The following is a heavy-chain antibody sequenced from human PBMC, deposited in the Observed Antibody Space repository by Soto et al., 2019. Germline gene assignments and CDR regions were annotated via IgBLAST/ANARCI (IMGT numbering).Heavy chain of an antibody. CDR3: AKADYGSGSYFGVGYYYYYMDV. V-gene: IGHV3-7*01. CDR1: GFTFGSYW. J-gene: IGHJ6*03. Sequence: GSLRLSCAASGFTFGSYWMSWVRQAPGKGLEWVANIKQDGSEKYYVDSVKGRFTISRDNAKNSLYLQMNSLRAEDTAVYYCAKADYGSGSYFGVGYYYYYMDVWGKGTTVTVSS. D-gene: IGHD3-10*01. CDR2: IKQDGSEK.